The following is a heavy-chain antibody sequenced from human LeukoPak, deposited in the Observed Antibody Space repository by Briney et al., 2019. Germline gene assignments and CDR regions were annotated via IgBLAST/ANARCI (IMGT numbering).Heavy chain of an antibody. D-gene: IGHD6-13*01. Sequence: PSETLSLTCTVSGYSISSGYYWGWIRQPPGKGLEWIGSIYHSGSTYYNPSLKSRVTISVDTSKNQFSLKLSSVTAADTAVYYCARGIPDKSIIFDIAAAGIFDYWGQGTLVTVSS. V-gene: IGHV4-38-2*02. CDR1: GYSISSGYY. CDR3: ARGIPDKSIIFDIAAAGIFDY. J-gene: IGHJ4*02. CDR2: IYHSGST.